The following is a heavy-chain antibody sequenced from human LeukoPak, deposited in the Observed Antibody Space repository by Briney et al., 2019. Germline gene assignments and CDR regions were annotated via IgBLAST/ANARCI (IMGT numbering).Heavy chain of an antibody. J-gene: IGHJ4*02. CDR3: ARARFLEWLFDY. D-gene: IGHD3-3*01. CDR2: INAGNGNT. CDR1: GYTFTSYA. V-gene: IGHV1-3*03. Sequence: ASVKVSCKASGYTFTSYAMHWVRQAPGQRLEWMGWINAGNGNTKYSQEFQGRVTITRDTSASTAYMELSSLRSEDMAVYYCARARFLEWLFDYWGQGTLVTVSS.